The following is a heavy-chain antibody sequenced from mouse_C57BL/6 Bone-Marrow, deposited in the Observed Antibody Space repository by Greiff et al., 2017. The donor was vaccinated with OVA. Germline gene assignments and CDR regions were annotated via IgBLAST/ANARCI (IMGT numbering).Heavy chain of an antibody. J-gene: IGHJ4*01. CDR2: IDPSDSYT. CDR1: GYTFTSYW. V-gene: IGHV1-50*01. Sequence: VQLQQPGAELVKPGASVKLSCKASGYTFTSYWMQWVKQRPGQGLEWIGEIDPSDSYTNYNQKFKGKATLTVDTSSSTAYMQRSSLTSEDSAVYYCARDQQYYYAMDYWGQGTSVTVSS. CDR3: ARDQQYYYAMDY.